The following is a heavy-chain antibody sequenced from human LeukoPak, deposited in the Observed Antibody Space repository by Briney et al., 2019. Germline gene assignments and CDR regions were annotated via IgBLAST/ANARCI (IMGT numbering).Heavy chain of an antibody. V-gene: IGHV1-69*01. CDR2: IIPIFGTA. CDR3: ARGGYISSWYGEGIDY. J-gene: IGHJ4*02. Sequence: GSSVKVSCKASGGTFSSYAITWVRQAPGQGLEWMGGIIPIFGTANYAQKFQGRVTITADESTSTAYMELSSLRSEDTAVYYCARGGYISSWYGEGIDYWRQGTLVTVSS. D-gene: IGHD6-13*01. CDR1: GGTFSSYA.